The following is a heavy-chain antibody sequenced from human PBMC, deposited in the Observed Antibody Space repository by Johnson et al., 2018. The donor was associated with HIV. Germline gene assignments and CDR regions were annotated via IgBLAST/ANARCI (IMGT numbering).Heavy chain of an antibody. CDR1: GFTFSSYG. CDR2: ISYDGSNK. Sequence: QMLLVESGGGVVQPGRSLRLSCAASGFTFSSYGMHWVRQAPGKGLEWVAVISYDGSNKYYADSVKGRFTISRDNSKNTLYLQMNSLRAEDTAVYYCARDYREANAFDIWGQGTMVTVSS. D-gene: IGHD1-26*01. V-gene: IGHV3-30*19. CDR3: ARDYREANAFDI. J-gene: IGHJ3*02.